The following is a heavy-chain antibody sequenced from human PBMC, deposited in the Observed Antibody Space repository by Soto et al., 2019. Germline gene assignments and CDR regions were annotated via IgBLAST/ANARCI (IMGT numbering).Heavy chain of an antibody. V-gene: IGHV1-69*02. CDR2: IIPILGIA. J-gene: IGHJ4*02. D-gene: IGHD5-12*01. CDR1: GGTFSSYT. CDR3: AGGAGYFKNFYR. Sequence: QVQLVQSGAEVKKPGSSVKVSCKASGGTFSSYTISWVRQAPGQGLEWMGRIIPILGIANYAQKFQGRVTINAGKTTSIAYKELSSLGSEDTAVFYRAGGAGYFKNFYRWGQGTLVTVPS.